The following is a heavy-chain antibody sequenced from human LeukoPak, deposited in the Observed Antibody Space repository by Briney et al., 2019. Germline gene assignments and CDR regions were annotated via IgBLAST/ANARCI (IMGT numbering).Heavy chain of an antibody. CDR1: GFTFSDYY. J-gene: IGHJ4*02. D-gene: IGHD6-19*01. CDR2: ISSSGSTI. CDR3: ASPDSVAGHNFDY. V-gene: IGHV3-11*01. Sequence: GGSLRLSCAASGFTFSDYYMSWIRQAPGKGLEWVSYISSSGSTIYCAGSVKGRFTISRDNAKNSLYLQMNSLRAEDTAVYYCASPDSVAGHNFDYWGQGTLVTVSS.